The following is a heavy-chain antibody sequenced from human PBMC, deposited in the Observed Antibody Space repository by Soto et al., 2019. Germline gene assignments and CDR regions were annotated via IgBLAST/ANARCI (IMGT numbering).Heavy chain of an antibody. V-gene: IGHV3-21*01. CDR3: ARDHYGSGSYHLWIDI. J-gene: IGHJ3*02. D-gene: IGHD3-10*01. CDR2: ISSSSSYI. Sequence: SLRLSCAASGFTFSSYSMNRVRQAPGKGLEWVSSISSSSSYIYYADSVKGRFTISRDNAKNSLYLQMNSLRAEDTAVYYCARDHYGSGSYHLWIDIWGQGTMVTVSS. CDR1: GFTFSSYS.